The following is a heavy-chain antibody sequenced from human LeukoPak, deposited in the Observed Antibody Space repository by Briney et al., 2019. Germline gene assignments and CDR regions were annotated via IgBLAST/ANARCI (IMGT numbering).Heavy chain of an antibody. J-gene: IGHJ4*02. Sequence: PGGSLRLSCAASGFTFSNYVMTWVRQAPGKGLEWVSAISGSGGTTYYADSVKGRFTISRDNSKNTLYLQMSSLRAEDTAVYYCATQTSGVPRWQFDCWGQGILVTVSS. CDR3: ATQTSGVPRWQFDC. CDR1: GFTFSNYV. D-gene: IGHD4-23*01. CDR2: ISGSGGTT. V-gene: IGHV3-23*01.